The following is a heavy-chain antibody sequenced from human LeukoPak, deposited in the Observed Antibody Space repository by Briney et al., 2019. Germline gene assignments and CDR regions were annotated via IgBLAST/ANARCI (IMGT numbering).Heavy chain of an antibody. D-gene: IGHD2/OR15-2a*01. Sequence: ASVKVSCKASGYTFTGYYMHWVRQAPGQGLEWMGWINPNSGGTNYAQKFQGRVTMTRDTSISTAYMELSRLRSDDTAVYYCARDGGPTEYQFDYWGQGTLVTVSS. CDR1: GYTFTGYY. CDR3: ARDGGPTEYQFDY. V-gene: IGHV1-2*02. CDR2: INPNSGGT. J-gene: IGHJ4*02.